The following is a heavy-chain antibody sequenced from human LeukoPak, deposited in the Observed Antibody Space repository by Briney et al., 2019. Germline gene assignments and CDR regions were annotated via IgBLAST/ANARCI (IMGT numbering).Heavy chain of an antibody. CDR1: GFTFSSYD. CDR3: ARALVSGSYSYMDV. Sequence: PGGSLRLSCAASGFTFSSYDMHWVRQATGKGLEWVSAIGTAGDTYYPGSVKGRFTISRENAKNSLYLQMNSLRAGDTAVYYCARALVSGSYSYMDVWGKGTTVTVSS. D-gene: IGHD1-26*01. V-gene: IGHV3-13*01. J-gene: IGHJ6*03. CDR2: IGTAGDT.